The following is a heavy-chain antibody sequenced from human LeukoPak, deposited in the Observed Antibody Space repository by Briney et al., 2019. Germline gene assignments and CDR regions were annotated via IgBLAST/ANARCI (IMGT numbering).Heavy chain of an antibody. V-gene: IGHV3-15*07. J-gene: IGHJ4*02. CDR2: VKNRGDGRTT. CDR3: TTEYFGGFEY. D-gene: IGHD3-16*01. Sequence: GGSLRLSCVGSGFTFNNAWMNWVRQAPGKGLEWVGRVKNRGDGRTTDYAVPVKGRFIISRDDSKKTVYLQMDSLKTEDTAVYFCTTEYFGGFEYWGQGTLVTVSS. CDR1: GFTFNNAW.